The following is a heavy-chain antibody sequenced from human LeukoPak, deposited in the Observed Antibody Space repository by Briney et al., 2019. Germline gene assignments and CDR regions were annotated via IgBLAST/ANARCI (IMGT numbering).Heavy chain of an antibody. J-gene: IGHJ4*02. CDR1: GGSLSNYY. CDR2: IYYSGST. Sequence: SETLSLTCTVSGGSLSNYYWSWIRQPPGKGLEWIGYIYYSGSTYYNPSLKSRITISVDTSKNQFSLKLSSVTAADTAVYYCARDLYYGSGSYYIWGQGTLVTVSS. CDR3: ARDLYYGSGSYYI. D-gene: IGHD3-10*01. V-gene: IGHV4-59*12.